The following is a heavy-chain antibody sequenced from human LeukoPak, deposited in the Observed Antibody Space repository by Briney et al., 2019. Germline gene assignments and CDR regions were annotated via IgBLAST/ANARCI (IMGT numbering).Heavy chain of an antibody. J-gene: IGHJ6*02. V-gene: IGHV3-66*01. CDR3: ARDRGCSSTSCVLYYYYGMDV. CDR1: GFTLSSNY. CDR2: IYSGGST. Sequence: GGSLRLSCGASGFTLSSNYMSWVRQAPGKGVEWVSDIYSGGSTYYADSVTGRFTISSHNSENTLYLQMNSLRAEDRAVYHCARDRGCSSTSCVLYYYYGMDVWGQGTTVTVSS. D-gene: IGHD2-2*01.